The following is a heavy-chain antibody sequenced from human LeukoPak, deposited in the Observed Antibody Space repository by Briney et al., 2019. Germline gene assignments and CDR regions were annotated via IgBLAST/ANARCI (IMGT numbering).Heavy chain of an antibody. J-gene: IGHJ3*02. Sequence: LAGGSLRLSCSASGFTFSSYAMSWVRQAPGKGLEWVSAISGSGGSTYYADSVKGRFTISRDNSKNTLYLQINSLRAEDTAVYYCAKNHYLETLNWNYYDAFDIWGQGTMVTVSS. D-gene: IGHD1-7*01. CDR3: AKNHYLETLNWNYYDAFDI. CDR1: GFTFSSYA. V-gene: IGHV3-23*01. CDR2: ISGSGGST.